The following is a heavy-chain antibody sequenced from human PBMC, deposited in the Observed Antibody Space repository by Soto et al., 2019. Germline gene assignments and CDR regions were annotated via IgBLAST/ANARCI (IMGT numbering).Heavy chain of an antibody. CDR3: TRAYYDSVGFGVDP. Sequence: SETLSLTCSVSGGSVSTDGYYWSWIRQHPETGLEWIGYIYYSGTTYYNPSLRGRVIISLDTSKNQFSLKLTSVTAADTAIYYCTRAYYDSVGFGVDPWGQGAQVTVSS. CDR2: IYYSGTT. D-gene: IGHD3-22*01. J-gene: IGHJ5*02. V-gene: IGHV4-31*03. CDR1: GGSVSTDGYY.